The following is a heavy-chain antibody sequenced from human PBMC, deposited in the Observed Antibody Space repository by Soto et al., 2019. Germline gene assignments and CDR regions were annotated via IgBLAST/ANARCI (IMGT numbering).Heavy chain of an antibody. CDR1: GFTFSSYA. V-gene: IGHV3-23*01. CDR2: ISGSGGST. CDR3: AKHPYIWGSYRPGYMDV. Sequence: VQLLESGGGLVQPGGSLRLSCAASGFTFSSYAMSWVRQAPGKGLEWVSAISGSGGSTYYADSVKGRFTISRDNSKNTLYLQMNSLRAEDTAVYYCAKHPYIWGSYRPGYMDVWGKGTTVTVSS. J-gene: IGHJ6*03. D-gene: IGHD3-16*02.